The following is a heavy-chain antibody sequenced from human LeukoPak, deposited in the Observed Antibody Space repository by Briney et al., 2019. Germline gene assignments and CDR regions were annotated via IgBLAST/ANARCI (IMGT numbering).Heavy chain of an antibody. CDR3: ATFSCSSTSCYPSWFDY. D-gene: IGHD2-2*01. J-gene: IGHJ4*02. CDR1: GYTFTGYY. CDR2: INPNSGGT. V-gene: IGHV1-2*02. Sequence: ASVKVSCKASGYTFTGYYMHWVRQAPGQGLEWMGWINPNSGGTNYAQKFQGRVTMTRDTSISTAYMELSRLRSDDTAVYYCATFSCSSTSCYPSWFDYWGQGTLVTVSS.